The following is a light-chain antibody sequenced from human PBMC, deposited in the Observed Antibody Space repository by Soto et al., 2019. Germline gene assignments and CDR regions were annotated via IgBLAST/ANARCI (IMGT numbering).Light chain of an antibody. Sequence: QSALTQPASVSGSPGQSITISCTGTSDDIGAYNYVSWYQQHPGKAPKLLISDVNNRPSGVSHRFPGSKSGNAASLTISGLQPEDEANYYCGAYTTISTLAFGGGTQLTVL. CDR1: SDDIGAYNY. J-gene: IGLJ2*01. CDR2: DVN. V-gene: IGLV2-14*03. CDR3: GAYTTISTLA.